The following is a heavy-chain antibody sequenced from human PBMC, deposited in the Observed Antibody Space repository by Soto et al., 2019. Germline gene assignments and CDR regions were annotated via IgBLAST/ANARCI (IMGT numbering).Heavy chain of an antibody. Sequence: SETLSLTCTVSGGSINSGVYYWNWIRQHPGKGLEWIGYIYHSGTTYYSPSLRSRATISVDTSERQFSLNLSSVTAADTAVYYCARAGDYGDYSFDYWGQGTLVTVSS. D-gene: IGHD4-17*01. CDR3: ARAGDYGDYSFDY. CDR1: GGSINSGVYY. J-gene: IGHJ4*02. V-gene: IGHV4-31*03. CDR2: IYHSGTT.